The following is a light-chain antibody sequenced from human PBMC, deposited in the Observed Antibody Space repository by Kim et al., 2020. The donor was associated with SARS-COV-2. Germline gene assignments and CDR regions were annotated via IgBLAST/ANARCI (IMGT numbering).Light chain of an antibody. Sequence: APGKTARITCGGNKIGSKSVHWYQQKPGQAPVLVVYDDSDRPSGIPERFSGSNSGNTATLTISRVESGDEADYYCQVWDSSSEHPVFGGGTQLTVL. J-gene: IGLJ2*01. V-gene: IGLV3-21*03. CDR1: KIGSKS. CDR2: DDS. CDR3: QVWDSSSEHPV.